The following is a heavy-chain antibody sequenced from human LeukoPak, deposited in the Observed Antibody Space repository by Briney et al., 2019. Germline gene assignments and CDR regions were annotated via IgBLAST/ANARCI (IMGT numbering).Heavy chain of an antibody. J-gene: IGHJ4*02. CDR1: GFTFSGYA. CDR3: AKDWVGATGPDY. Sequence: PGGSLRLSCAASGFTFSGYAMSWVRQAPGKGLEWVSAISGSGGSTYYADSVKGRFTISRDNSKNTLYLQMNSLRAEDTAVYYCAKDWVGATGPDYWGQGTLVTVSS. V-gene: IGHV3-23*01. CDR2: ISGSGGST. D-gene: IGHD1-26*01.